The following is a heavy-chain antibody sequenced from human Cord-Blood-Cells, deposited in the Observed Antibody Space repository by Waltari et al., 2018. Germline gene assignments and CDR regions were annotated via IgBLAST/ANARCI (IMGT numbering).Heavy chain of an antibody. CDR1: GYTFTGYY. CDR2: INPNSGGT. J-gene: IGHJ3*02. V-gene: IGHV1-2*02. D-gene: IGHD1-1*01. Sequence: QVQLVQSGAEVKKPGASVKVFCKASGYTFTGYYMPWVGQAPGQGLEWMGWINPNSGGTNYAQKFQGRVTMTRDTSISTAYMELSRLRSDDTAVYYCASTYNWGYYAFDIWGQGTMVTVSS. CDR3: ASTYNWGYYAFDI.